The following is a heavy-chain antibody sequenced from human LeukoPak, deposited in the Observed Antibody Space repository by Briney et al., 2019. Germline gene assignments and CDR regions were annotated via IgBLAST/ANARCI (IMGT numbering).Heavy chain of an antibody. D-gene: IGHD2-21*01. CDR2: INHSGST. CDR3: ARLFPPLITPSAFDI. CDR1: GGSFSGYY. V-gene: IGHV4-34*01. J-gene: IGHJ3*02. Sequence: SETLSLTCAVYGGSFSGYYWSWIRQPPGKGLEWIGEINHSGSTNYNPSLKSRVTISVDTSKNQFSLKLSSVTAADTAVYYCARLFPPLITPSAFDIWGQGTMVTVSS.